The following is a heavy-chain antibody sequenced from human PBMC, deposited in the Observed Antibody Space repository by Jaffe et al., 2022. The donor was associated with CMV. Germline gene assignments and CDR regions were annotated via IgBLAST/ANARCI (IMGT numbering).Heavy chain of an antibody. CDR1: GFTFSSYG. V-gene: IGHV3-33*08. Sequence: QVQLVESGGGVVQPGRSLRLSCAASGFTFSSYGMHWVRQAPGKGLEWVAVIWYDGSNKYYADSVKGRFTISRDNSKNTLYLQMNSLRAEDTAVYYCARATPPSGPRRKQLPDYWGQGTLVTVSS. CDR3: ARATPPSGPRRKQLPDY. D-gene: IGHD6-13*01. CDR2: IWYDGSNK. J-gene: IGHJ4*02.